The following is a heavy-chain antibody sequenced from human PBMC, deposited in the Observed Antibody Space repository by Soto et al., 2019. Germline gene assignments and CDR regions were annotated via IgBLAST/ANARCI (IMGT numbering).Heavy chain of an antibody. D-gene: IGHD3-3*01. Sequence: GGSLRLSCAASGFTFSSYWMSWVRQAPGKGLEWVANIKQDGSEKYYVDSVKGRFTISRDNAKNSLYLQMNSLRAEDTAVYYCASRNYDFWSGYYNWFDPWGQGTLVTVSS. CDR3: ASRNYDFWSGYYNWFDP. CDR1: GFTFSSYW. CDR2: IKQDGSEK. J-gene: IGHJ5*02. V-gene: IGHV3-7*01.